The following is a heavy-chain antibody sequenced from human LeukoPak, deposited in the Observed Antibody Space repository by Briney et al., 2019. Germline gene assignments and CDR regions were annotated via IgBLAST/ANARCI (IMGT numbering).Heavy chain of an antibody. CDR1: GGSISSGGYY. CDR3: ARGFSYYYYMDV. V-gene: IGHV4-30-2*01. CDR2: IYHSGST. Sequence: PSETLSLTCTVSGGSISSGGYYWSWIRQPPGKGLEWIGYIYHSGSTYYNPSLKSRVTISVDRSKNQFSLKLSSVTAADTAVYYCARGFSYYYYMDVWGKGTTVTVSS. D-gene: IGHD3-10*01. J-gene: IGHJ6*03.